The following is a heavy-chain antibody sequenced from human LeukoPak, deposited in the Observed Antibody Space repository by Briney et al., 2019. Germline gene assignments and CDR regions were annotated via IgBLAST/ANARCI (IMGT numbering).Heavy chain of an antibody. J-gene: IGHJ4*02. CDR2: IYYSGST. CDR1: GGSISSYY. Sequence: PSETLSLTCTVSGGSISSYYWGWIRQPPGKGLEWIGSIYYSGSTYYNPSLKSRVTISVDTSKNQFSLKLSSVTAADTAVYYCARHGRALHYYDSSGYRSSFDYWGQGTLVTVSS. CDR3: ARHGRALHYYDSSGYRSSFDY. D-gene: IGHD3-22*01. V-gene: IGHV4-39*01.